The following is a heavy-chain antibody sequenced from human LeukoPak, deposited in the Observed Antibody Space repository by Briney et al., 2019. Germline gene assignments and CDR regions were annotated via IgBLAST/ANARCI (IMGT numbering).Heavy chain of an antibody. Sequence: EGSLRLSCAASGFTLSSYGMHWVRQAPGKGLEWVAVIWYDGTKEYDADSVKGRFTISRDNSKNTLYLQMNSLTAEDTAVYYCARDYGDGYNLDYWGQGTLVTVSS. CDR3: ARDYGDGYNLDY. V-gene: IGHV3-33*01. CDR2: IWYDGTKE. D-gene: IGHD5-24*01. CDR1: GFTLSSYG. J-gene: IGHJ4*02.